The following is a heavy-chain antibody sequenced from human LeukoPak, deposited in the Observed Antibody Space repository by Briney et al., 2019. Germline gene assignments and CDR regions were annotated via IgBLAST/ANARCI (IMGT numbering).Heavy chain of an antibody. Sequence: PSETLSLTCAVYGGSFSGYYWSWIRQPPGKGLEWIGEINHSGSTNYNPSLKSRVTISVDTSKNQFSLKLSSVTAADTAVYYCARAVRYWGQGTLVTVSS. J-gene: IGHJ4*02. CDR1: GGSFSGYY. V-gene: IGHV4-34*01. CDR2: INHSGST. CDR3: ARAVRY.